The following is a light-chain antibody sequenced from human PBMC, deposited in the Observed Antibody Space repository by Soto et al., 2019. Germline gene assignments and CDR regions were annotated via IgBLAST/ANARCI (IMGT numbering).Light chain of an antibody. V-gene: IGKV1-5*01. CDR1: QSISSW. Sequence: DIPMTKAPSTLSASVGDRVTITCLASQSISSWVAWYQQKPWKAPKLLIYDASSLESGVPSRFSGSGSGTEFTLTISSLQPDDFATYYCQQYNSYSCTFGQGTKVEIK. CDR3: QQYNSYSCT. CDR2: DAS. J-gene: IGKJ1*01.